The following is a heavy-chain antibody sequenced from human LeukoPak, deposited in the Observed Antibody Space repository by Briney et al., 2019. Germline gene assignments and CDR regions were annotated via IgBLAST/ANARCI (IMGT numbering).Heavy chain of an antibody. D-gene: IGHD3-22*01. J-gene: IGHJ1*01. CDR3: AGDYYDSSGYAESFQH. Sequence: SETLSLTCAVHGGSFSGYYWSWIRQPPGKGLEWIGEINHSGSTNYNPSLKSRVTISVDTSKNQFSLKLSSVTAADTAVYYCAGDYYDSSGYAESFQHWGQGTLVTVSS. CDR2: INHSGST. V-gene: IGHV4-34*01. CDR1: GGSFSGYY.